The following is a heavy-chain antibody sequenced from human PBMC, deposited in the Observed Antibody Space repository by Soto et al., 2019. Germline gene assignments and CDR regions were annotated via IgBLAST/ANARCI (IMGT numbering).Heavy chain of an antibody. CDR2: ITSSGSFI. CDR1: GFTFSNST. CDR3: ARVPAASDRTAFYYVSKFFYFDY. V-gene: IGHV3-21*01. Sequence: GGSLRLSCAASGFTFSNSTMNWVRQAPGKGLEWVACITSSGSFIYYADSTKGRFTISRDDAKKSLYLQMNSLRAEDTAVYYCARVPAASDRTAFYYVSKFFYFDYWGRGTQVTVSS. D-gene: IGHD3-22*01. J-gene: IGHJ4*02.